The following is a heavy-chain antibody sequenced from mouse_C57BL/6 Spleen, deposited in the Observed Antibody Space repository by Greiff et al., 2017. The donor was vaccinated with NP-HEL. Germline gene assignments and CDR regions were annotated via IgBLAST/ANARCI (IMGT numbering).Heavy chain of an antibody. V-gene: IGHV5-16*01. CDR3: ARGALRSYYFDY. J-gene: IGHJ2*01. D-gene: IGHD1-1*01. CDR2: INYDGSST. CDR1: GFTFSDYY. Sequence: EVHLVESEGGLVQPGSSMKLSCTASGFTFSDYYMAWVRQVPEKGLEWVANINYDGSSTYYLDSLKSRFIISRDNAKNILYLQMSSLKSEDTATYYCARGALRSYYFDYWGQGTTLTVSS.